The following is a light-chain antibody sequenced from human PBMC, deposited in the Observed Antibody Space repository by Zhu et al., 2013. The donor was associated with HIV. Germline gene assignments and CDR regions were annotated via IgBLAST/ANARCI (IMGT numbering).Light chain of an antibody. V-gene: IGLV1-44*01. CDR1: SSNIGSNP. CDR3: QSYDSSLRGVV. CDR2: SNN. J-gene: IGLJ2*01. Sequence: QSVLTQPPSASGTPGQRVAISCSGSSSNIGSNPVIWYQQVPGTTPKLLMYSNNQRPSGVPARFSGSKSGTSASLTISGLQAADEGDYYCQSYDSSLRGVVFGGGTKLSVL.